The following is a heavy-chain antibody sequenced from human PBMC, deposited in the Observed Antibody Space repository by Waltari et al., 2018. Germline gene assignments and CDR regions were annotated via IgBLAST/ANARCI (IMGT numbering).Heavy chain of an antibody. Sequence: QAHLQASGPGLVKPSETLSLACTVPDGSIKYYFWSWIRQPPGKGLEWIAYIYSGGITTYSPSRKSRVTISIDASQNQVSLKMTAVTAADTAVYYCARVGRSPYNYALDVWGQGTTVTVSS. CDR1: DGSIKYYF. J-gene: IGHJ6*02. CDR3: ARVGRSPYNYALDV. D-gene: IGHD3-10*01. CDR2: IYSGGIT. V-gene: IGHV4-59*01.